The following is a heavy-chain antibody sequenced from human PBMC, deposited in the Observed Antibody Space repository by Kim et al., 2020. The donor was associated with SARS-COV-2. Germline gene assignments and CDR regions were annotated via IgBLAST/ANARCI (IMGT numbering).Heavy chain of an antibody. D-gene: IGHD6-13*01. Sequence: VRGRFTISRDNSKNTLYLQMSSLRAEDTAVYYCAKDNRDSSSWFVVHIDYWGQGTLVTVSS. V-gene: IGHV3-23*01. J-gene: IGHJ4*02. CDR3: AKDNRDSSSWFVVHIDY.